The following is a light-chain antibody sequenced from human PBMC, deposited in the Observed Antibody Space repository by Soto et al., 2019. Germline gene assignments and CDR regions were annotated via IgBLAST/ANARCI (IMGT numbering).Light chain of an antibody. CDR1: QSVSSSY. CDR3: QQYGSSPIT. CDR2: GAS. V-gene: IGKV3-20*01. J-gene: IGKJ5*01. Sequence: EIVMTQSPATLSVSPGERATLSCRASQSVSSSYLAWYQQKPGQAPRLLIYGASSRATGIPDRFSGSGSGTDFTLPTSRLEPEDFAVYYCQQYGSSPITFGQGTRLEIK.